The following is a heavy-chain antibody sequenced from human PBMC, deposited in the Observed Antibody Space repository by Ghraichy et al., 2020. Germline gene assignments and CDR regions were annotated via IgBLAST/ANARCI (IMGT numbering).Heavy chain of an antibody. CDR1: GGSISSYY. D-gene: IGHD3-3*01. CDR2: IYYSWST. Sequence: SETLSLTCTVSGGSISSYYWNWIRQPPGKGLEWIWFIYYSWSTNYNPSLKSRVTISVDTSKNQFSLKLSSVTAADTAVYYCARGLPDPLECSLFDPWGQGTLVTVCS. V-gene: IGHV4-59*01. CDR3: ARGLPDPLECSLFDP. J-gene: IGHJ5*02.